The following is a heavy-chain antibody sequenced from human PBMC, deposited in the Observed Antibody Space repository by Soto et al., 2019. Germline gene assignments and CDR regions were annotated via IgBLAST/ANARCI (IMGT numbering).Heavy chain of an antibody. V-gene: IGHV3-30*18. CDR2: ISFDGGNK. Sequence: QVQLVESGGGVVQPGRSLRLSCAASGFTFSSYGMHWVRQAPGKGLEWVAVISFDGGNKYYADSVKGRFTISRDNSKNTLNMQMTGLRSEDRGVYSCAKAPTRMVFAGPGMDVWGQGTTVTVSS. CDR1: GFTFSSYG. J-gene: IGHJ6*02. CDR3: AKAPTRMVFAGPGMDV. D-gene: IGHD2-8*01.